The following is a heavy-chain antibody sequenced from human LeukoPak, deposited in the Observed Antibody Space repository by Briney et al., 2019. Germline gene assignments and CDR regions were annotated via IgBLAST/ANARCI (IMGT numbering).Heavy chain of an antibody. Sequence: ASVKVSCKASGYTFTSLYMQWVRQAPGQGFEWMGIINPSGGSTSYAQKFQGRVTMTRDTSTSIVYMELNSLRSEDTAVYYCARWVGGPAGINYYGMDVWGQGTTVTVSS. CDR2: INPSGGST. CDR1: GYTFTSLY. D-gene: IGHD2-2*01. CDR3: ARWVGGPAGINYYGMDV. J-gene: IGHJ6*02. V-gene: IGHV1-46*01.